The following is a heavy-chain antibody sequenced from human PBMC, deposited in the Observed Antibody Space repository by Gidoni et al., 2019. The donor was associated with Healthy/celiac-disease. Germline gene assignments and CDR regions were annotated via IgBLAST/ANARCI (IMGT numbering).Heavy chain of an antibody. D-gene: IGHD3-3*01. Sequence: QVQLQQWGAGLLKPSETLSLTCAVYPGSFSGYYWSWIRQPPGKGLEWFGEINHSGSTNYNPSLKSRVTISVDTSKNQFSLKLSSVTAADTAVYYCARVKWNDFWSGYYNYYYYGMDVWGQGTTVTVSS. V-gene: IGHV4-34*01. CDR3: ARVKWNDFWSGYYNYYYYGMDV. J-gene: IGHJ6*02. CDR1: PGSFSGYY. CDR2: INHSGST.